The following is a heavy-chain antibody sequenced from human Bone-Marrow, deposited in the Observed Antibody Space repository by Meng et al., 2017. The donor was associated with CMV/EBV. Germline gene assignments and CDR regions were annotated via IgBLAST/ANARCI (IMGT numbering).Heavy chain of an antibody. J-gene: IGHJ5*02. CDR1: GYTFTTYG. V-gene: IGHV1-18*01. D-gene: IGHD6-6*01. CDR3: ARDMIASRPGWFDP. CDR2: ISNYNGNT. Sequence: KASGYTFTTYGLSWVRQATGQGLEWMGWISNYNGNTNYAKKFQNRVTMTTDASTSIAYMELRSLRFADTAIYYCARDMIASRPGWFDPWGQGTLVTVSS.